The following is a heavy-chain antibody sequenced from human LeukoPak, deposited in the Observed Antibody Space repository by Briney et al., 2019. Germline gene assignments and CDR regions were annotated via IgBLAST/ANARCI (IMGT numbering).Heavy chain of an antibody. Sequence: GGSLRLSCAASGFTFSLYSMNWVRQAPGKGLEWVSSTTSNSGTYIYYADSAKGRFTISRDNAKSSLYLQMNSLRAEDTAVYYCGRFYRCYDRANMDVWGKGTTVTVS. CDR2: TTSNSGTYI. CDR3: GRFYRCYDRANMDV. V-gene: IGHV3-21*01. CDR1: GFTFSLYS. J-gene: IGHJ6*03. D-gene: IGHD5-12*01.